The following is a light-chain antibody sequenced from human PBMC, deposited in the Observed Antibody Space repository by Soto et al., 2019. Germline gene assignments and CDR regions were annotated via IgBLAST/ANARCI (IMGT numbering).Light chain of an antibody. Sequence: DIQVTQSPSSLSASVRDRVSRPGRASHDNSIYLAWYQPRQGKVPKLIIYGASTRATGTPARFHCSGSGPECTRTISSLQSEDFAVDYCQQYNNWPRTFGQGTKVDNK. CDR3: QQYNNWPRT. CDR2: GAS. V-gene: IGKV1-27*01. J-gene: IGKJ1*01. CDR1: HDNSIY.